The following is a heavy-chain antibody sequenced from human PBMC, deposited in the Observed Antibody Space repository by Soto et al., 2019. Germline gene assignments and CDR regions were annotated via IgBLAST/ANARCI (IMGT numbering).Heavy chain of an antibody. CDR3: AKLVSRREYSSGWPNDAFDI. V-gene: IGHV3-9*01. CDR1: GLIFDDDA. J-gene: IGHJ3*02. D-gene: IGHD6-19*01. CDR2: ISWKSGSI. Sequence: PGGSLRLSCAASGLIFDDDAMHWVRQAPGKGLEWVSGISWKSGSIGYADSVKGRFTISRDNAKNSLYLQMNSLRAEDTALYYCAKLVSRREYSSGWPNDAFDIWGQGTMVTVSS.